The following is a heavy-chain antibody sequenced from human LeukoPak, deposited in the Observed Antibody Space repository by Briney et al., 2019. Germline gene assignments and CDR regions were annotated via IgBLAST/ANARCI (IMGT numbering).Heavy chain of an antibody. V-gene: IGHV4-59*11. CDR3: TRAPNPYYFDD. Sequence: SETLSLTCTVSDGSMSSHYWSWIRQPPGKGLECIGYIYYSGSTNYNPSLKSRVTISIDTSKNQFSLNLSSVTAADTAVYYCTRAPNPYYFDDWGQGTLVTVSS. CDR1: DGSMSSHY. CDR2: IYYSGST. J-gene: IGHJ4*02.